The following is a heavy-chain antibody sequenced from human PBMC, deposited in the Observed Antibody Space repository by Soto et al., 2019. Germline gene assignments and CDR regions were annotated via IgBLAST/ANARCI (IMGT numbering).Heavy chain of an antibody. CDR2: MNPNNATT. D-gene: IGHD3-16*01. J-gene: IGHJ4*02. CDR1: GYTFTTYD. V-gene: IGHV1-8*01. CDR3: ARGKDVGTCYTFGDY. Sequence: QVQLVQSGAEVKKPGASVKVSCKASGYTFTTYDINWVRQATGQGLEWMGWMNPNNATTGYAQKFLGRVTMTRDTSISKAYMELNSLTSEDTAVYFCARGKDVGTCYTFGDYWGQGTLVTVSS.